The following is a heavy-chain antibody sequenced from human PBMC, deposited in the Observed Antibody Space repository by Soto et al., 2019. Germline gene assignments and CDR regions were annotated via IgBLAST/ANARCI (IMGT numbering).Heavy chain of an antibody. CDR3: ARHHNIFYGSGSYWWFDP. J-gene: IGHJ5*02. V-gene: IGHV4-39*01. CDR1: GGSISSSSYY. CDR2: IYYSGST. D-gene: IGHD3-10*01. Sequence: SETLSLTCTVSGGSISSSSYYWGWIRQPPGKGLEWIGSIYYSGSTYYNPSLKSRVTISVDTSKNQFSLKLSSVTAADTAVYYCARHHNIFYGSGSYWWFDPWGQGTLVTVSS.